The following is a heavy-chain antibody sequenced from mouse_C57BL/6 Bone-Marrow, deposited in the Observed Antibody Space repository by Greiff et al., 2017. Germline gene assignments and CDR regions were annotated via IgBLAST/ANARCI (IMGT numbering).Heavy chain of an antibody. Sequence: QVHVKQSGAELVRPGTSVKVSCKASGYAFTNYLIEWVKQRPGQGLEWIGVINPGSGGTNYNEKFKGKATLTADKSSSTAYMQLSSLTSEDSAVYFGAREEENYYGSSPLFAYWGQGTLVTVSA. D-gene: IGHD1-1*01. J-gene: IGHJ3*01. CDR2: INPGSGGT. V-gene: IGHV1-54*01. CDR3: AREEENYYGSSPLFAY. CDR1: GYAFTNYL.